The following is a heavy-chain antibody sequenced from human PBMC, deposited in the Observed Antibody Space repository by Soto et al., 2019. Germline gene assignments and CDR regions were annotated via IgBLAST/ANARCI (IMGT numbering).Heavy chain of an antibody. D-gene: IGHD2-21*01. Sequence: SETLSLTCTVSGGSISRGGYYWSWIRQHPGKGLEWIGYIYYSGSTYYNPSLKSRVTISVDTSKNQFSLKLSSVAAADTAVYYCAREIRGYYYYYMDVWGKGTTVTVSS. V-gene: IGHV4-31*03. CDR3: AREIRGYYYYYMDV. CDR2: IYYSGST. J-gene: IGHJ6*03. CDR1: GGSISRGGYY.